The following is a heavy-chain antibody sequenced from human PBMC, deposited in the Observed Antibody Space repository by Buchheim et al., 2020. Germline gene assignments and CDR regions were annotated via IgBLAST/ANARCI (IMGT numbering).Heavy chain of an antibody. CDR1: GFTFSSYA. V-gene: IGHV3-72*01. J-gene: IGHJ4*02. D-gene: IGHD6-19*01. CDR3: ARDMMDGNSDY. CDR2: TRNKANSYTT. Sequence: VQLVESGGGVVQPGRSLRLSCAASGFTFSSYAMHWVRQAPGKGLEWVSRTRNKANSYTTEYAASVKGRFTISRDDSKNSLYLQMNSLKSEDTAVYYCARDMMDGNSDYWGQGTL.